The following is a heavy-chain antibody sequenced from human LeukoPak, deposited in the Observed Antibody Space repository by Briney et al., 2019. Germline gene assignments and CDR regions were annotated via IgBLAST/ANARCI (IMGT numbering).Heavy chain of an antibody. CDR1: GGTFSSYT. D-gene: IGHD6-19*01. J-gene: IGHJ3*02. CDR2: IIPILGIA. V-gene: IGHV1-69*02. Sequence: SVKVSCRASGGTFSSYTISWVRQAPGQGLEWMGRIIPILGIANYAQKFQGRVTITADKSTSTAYMELSSLRSEDTAVYYCAGFSGYSSPFDAFDIWGQGTMVTVSS. CDR3: AGFSGYSSPFDAFDI.